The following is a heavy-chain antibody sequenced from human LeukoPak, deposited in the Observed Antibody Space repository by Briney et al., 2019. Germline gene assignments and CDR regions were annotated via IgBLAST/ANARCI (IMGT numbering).Heavy chain of an antibody. CDR2: IRYDGSNK. Sequence: PGGSLRLSCAASGFSFISYGMYWVRQAPGKGLESVAFIRYDGSNKYYADSVKGRFTVSRDNSKNTLYLQMNSLRAEDTAVYYCAKTAGRWLQDYFDYWGQGTLVTVSS. V-gene: IGHV3-30*02. CDR3: AKTAGRWLQDYFDY. J-gene: IGHJ4*02. CDR1: GFSFISYG. D-gene: IGHD5-24*01.